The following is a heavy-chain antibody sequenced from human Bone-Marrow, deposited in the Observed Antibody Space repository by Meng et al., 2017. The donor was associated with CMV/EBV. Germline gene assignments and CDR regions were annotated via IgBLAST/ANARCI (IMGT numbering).Heavy chain of an antibody. Sequence: QVQRVQSGAEVKKPGASVKVSCKASGYTFTGYYMHWVRQAPGQGLEWMGWINPNSGGTNYAQKFQGRVTMTRDTSISTAYMELSRLRSDDTAVYYCARGDYDILTGYYNGLFDYWGQGTLVTVSS. D-gene: IGHD3-9*01. CDR2: INPNSGGT. J-gene: IGHJ4*02. CDR1: GYTFTGYY. CDR3: ARGDYDILTGYYNGLFDY. V-gene: IGHV1-2*02.